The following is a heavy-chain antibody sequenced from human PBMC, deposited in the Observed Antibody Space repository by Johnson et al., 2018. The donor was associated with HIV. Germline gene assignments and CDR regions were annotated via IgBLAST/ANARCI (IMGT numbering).Heavy chain of an antibody. Sequence: QVQLIESGGGVVQPGGSLTLSCAASGFSFSSYGIHWVRQAPGKGLEWVTFIQYDGSSKYSADSLKGRFIISRDISKKTVFLQMNSLRPEDTAVYYCAKETRDSRSAFDIWGQGTMVTVSS. V-gene: IGHV3-30*02. J-gene: IGHJ3*02. CDR2: IQYDGSSK. CDR1: GFSFSSYG. CDR3: AKETRDSRSAFDI. D-gene: IGHD3-22*01.